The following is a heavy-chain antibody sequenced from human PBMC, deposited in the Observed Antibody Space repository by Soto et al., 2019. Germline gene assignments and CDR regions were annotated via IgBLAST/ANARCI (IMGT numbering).Heavy chain of an antibody. J-gene: IGHJ6*02. D-gene: IGHD3-3*01. CDR1: GGSISGDS. Sequence: KTSETLSLTXTVSGGSISGDSWSWIRQSPGKGLEWIGYISYSGSTNYNPSLKSRVTISVDTSKNQFSLKLSSVTAADTAVYYCARDYGRKYYDFWSGYDYGMDVWGQGTTVTVSS. CDR3: ARDYGRKYYDFWSGYDYGMDV. CDR2: ISYSGST. V-gene: IGHV4-59*01.